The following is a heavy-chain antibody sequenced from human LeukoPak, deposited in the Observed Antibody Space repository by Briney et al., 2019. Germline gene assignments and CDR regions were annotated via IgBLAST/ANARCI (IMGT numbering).Heavy chain of an antibody. V-gene: IGHV3-11*04. D-gene: IGHD3-22*01. CDR2: ISSSGYTI. CDR3: AREPHPVVRWKVNWFDP. Sequence: PAGSLRLSCAASGFTFSDFYMSWIRQAPGKGLEWVSYISSSGYTIYYADSVKGRFTISRDNAKNSLYLQMNSLRAEDTAVYYCAREPHPVVRWKVNWFDPWGQGTLVTVSS. CDR1: GFTFSDFY. J-gene: IGHJ5*02.